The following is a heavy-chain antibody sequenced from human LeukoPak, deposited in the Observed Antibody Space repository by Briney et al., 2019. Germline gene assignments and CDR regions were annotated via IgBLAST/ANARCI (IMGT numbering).Heavy chain of an antibody. Sequence: ASVKVSCKASGYTFTSYAMNWVRQAPGQGLEWMGWINTNTGNPTYAQGFTGRFVFSLDTSVSTAYLQISSLKAEDTAVYYCARAAPYGSGDYRGTNWFDPWGQGTLVTVSS. CDR3: ARAAPYGSGDYRGTNWFDP. J-gene: IGHJ5*02. CDR2: INTNTGNP. V-gene: IGHV7-4-1*02. D-gene: IGHD3-10*01. CDR1: GYTFTSYA.